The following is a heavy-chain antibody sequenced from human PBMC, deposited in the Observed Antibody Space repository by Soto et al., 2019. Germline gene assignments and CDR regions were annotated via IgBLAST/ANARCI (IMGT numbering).Heavy chain of an antibody. D-gene: IGHD1-7*01. Sequence: QVQLVQSGAEVKKPGSSVKVSCKASGGTFSSYAISWVRQAPGQGLEWMGGIIPIFGTANYAQKFQGRVTITADESTSTAYMELSSLRSEDSAVYYCARVNTPLTGTTGWFDPWGQGTLVTVSS. CDR3: ARVNTPLTGTTGWFDP. J-gene: IGHJ5*02. CDR1: GGTFSSYA. CDR2: IIPIFGTA. V-gene: IGHV1-69*01.